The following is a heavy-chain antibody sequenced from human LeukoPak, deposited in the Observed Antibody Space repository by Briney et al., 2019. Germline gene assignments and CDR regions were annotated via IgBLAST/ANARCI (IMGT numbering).Heavy chain of an antibody. CDR1: GFAFNFYA. J-gene: IGHJ4*02. V-gene: IGHV3-15*01. CDR3: TTLEPGALAY. D-gene: IGHD1-1*01. CDR2: IKSKTDGGTA. Sequence: PGRSLRLSCAASGFAFNFYAMTWVRQAPGKGLEGVGRIKSKTDGGTADYAAPVKGRFTISRDDSENTLYLQMNSLKTEDTAVYYCTTLEPGALAYWGQGTLVTVSS.